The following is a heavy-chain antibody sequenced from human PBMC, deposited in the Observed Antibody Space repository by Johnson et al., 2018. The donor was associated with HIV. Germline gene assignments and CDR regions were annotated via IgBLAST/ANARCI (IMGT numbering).Heavy chain of an antibody. D-gene: IGHD1-26*01. CDR2: IYSGGTT. Sequence: VQLVESGGGVVQPGRSLRLSCAASGFTVSSNYMTWVRQAPGKRLEWVSVIYSGGTTYNADSVTGRFTISRDNSKNTLYLKRNSLRSEDTAVYSCAFESGSYFRHAFDVWGQGTMVTVSS. CDR1: GFTVSSNY. CDR3: AFESGSYFRHAFDV. J-gene: IGHJ3*01. V-gene: IGHV3-66*01.